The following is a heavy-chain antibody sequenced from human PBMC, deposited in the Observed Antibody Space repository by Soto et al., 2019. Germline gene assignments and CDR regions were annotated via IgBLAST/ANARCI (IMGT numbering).Heavy chain of an antibody. V-gene: IGHV4-59*01. CDR3: AGSGHSSGYYVV. CDR2: IYYSGST. D-gene: IGHD3-22*01. Sequence: PSETLSLTCTVSGGSISSYYWSWIRQPPGKGLEWIGYIYYSGSTNYNPSLKSRVTISVDTSKNQFSLKLSSVTAADTAVYYCAGSGHSSGYYVVWGQGTLVTV. CDR1: GGSISSYY. J-gene: IGHJ4*02.